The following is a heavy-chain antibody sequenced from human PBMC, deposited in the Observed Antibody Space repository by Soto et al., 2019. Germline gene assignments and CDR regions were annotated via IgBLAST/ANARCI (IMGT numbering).Heavy chain of an antibody. V-gene: IGHV3-21*01. J-gene: IGHJ3*02. CDR1: GFTFSSYS. CDR3: ARLTVAAMSAFDI. CDR2: ISSSSSYI. D-gene: IGHD2-15*01. Sequence: EVQLVESGRGLVKPGGSLRLCCAASGFTFSSYSMNWVRQAPGKGLEWVSSISSSSSYIYYADSVKGRFTISRDNAKNSLYLQMNSLRAEDTAVYYCARLTVAAMSAFDIWGQGTMVTVSS.